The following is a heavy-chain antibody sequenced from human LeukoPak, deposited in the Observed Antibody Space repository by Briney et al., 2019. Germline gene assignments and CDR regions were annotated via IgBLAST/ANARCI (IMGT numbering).Heavy chain of an antibody. CDR2: ISGSGGST. V-gene: IGHV3-23*01. D-gene: IGHD6-13*01. Sequence: GGSLRLSCAASGFTFSRYAMSWVRQAPGKGLEWVSGISGSGGSTYYADSVKGRFTISRDNSKNTLYLQMNSLRAEDTAVYYCAKAYSSSWEPFDCWGQGTLVTVSS. CDR3: AKAYSSSWEPFDC. CDR1: GFTFSRYA. J-gene: IGHJ4*02.